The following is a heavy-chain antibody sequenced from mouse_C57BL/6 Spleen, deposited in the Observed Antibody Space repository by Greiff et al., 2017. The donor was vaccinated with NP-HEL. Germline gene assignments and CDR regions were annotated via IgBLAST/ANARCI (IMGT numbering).Heavy chain of an antibody. Sequence: EVKLMESGGGLVQPGGSLSLSCAASGFTFTDYYMSWVRQPPGKALEWLGFIRNKANGYTTEYSASVKGRFTISRDNSQSILYLQMNALRAEDSATDYCARYLLRSYAMDYWGQGTSVTVSS. CDR3: ARYLLRSYAMDY. CDR1: GFTFTDYY. V-gene: IGHV7-3*01. D-gene: IGHD1-1*01. CDR2: IRNKANGYTT. J-gene: IGHJ4*01.